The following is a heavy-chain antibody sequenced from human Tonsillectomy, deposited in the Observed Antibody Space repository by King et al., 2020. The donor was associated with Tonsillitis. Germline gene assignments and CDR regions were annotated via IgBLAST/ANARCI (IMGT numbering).Heavy chain of an antibody. Sequence: VQLVQSGAEVKKSGSSVKVSCKASGGTFSSYVISWVRQAPGQGLEWMGRIIPILGIANYAQKFQGRVTITADTSTSTAYMELSSLRSEDTAIYYCAKDARAVAGTDYWGQGTLVTVSS. V-gene: IGHV1-69*09. CDR3: AKDARAVAGTDY. CDR2: IIPILGIA. CDR1: GGTFSSYV. J-gene: IGHJ4*02. D-gene: IGHD6-19*01.